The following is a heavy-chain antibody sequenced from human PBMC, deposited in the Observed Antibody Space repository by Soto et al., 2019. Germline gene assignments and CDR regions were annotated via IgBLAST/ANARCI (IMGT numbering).Heavy chain of an antibody. Sequence: ASVKVSCKASGYTFTSYGISWVRQAPGQGLEWMGWISAYNGNTNYAQKLQGRVTMTTDTSTSTAYMELRSLRSDDTAVYYCARKTYDEFGSGRWDDAFEIWGQGTMVTVAS. CDR2: ISAYNGNT. J-gene: IGHJ3*02. CDR1: GYTFTSYG. D-gene: IGHD3-3*01. CDR3: ARKTYDEFGSGRWDDAFEI. V-gene: IGHV1-18*01.